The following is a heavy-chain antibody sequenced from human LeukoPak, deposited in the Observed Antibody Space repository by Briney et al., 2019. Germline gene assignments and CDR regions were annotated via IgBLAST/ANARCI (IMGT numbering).Heavy chain of an antibody. J-gene: IGHJ4*02. CDR1: GFTFSSYA. CDR3: AKDYYGSGSYYGISHTQRAPGFDY. CDR2: ISGSGGST. D-gene: IGHD3-10*01. Sequence: PGGSLRLSCAASGFTFSSYAMSWVRQAPGKGLEWVSAISGSGGSTYYADSVKGRFTISRDNSKNTLYLQMNRLRAEDTAVYYCAKDYYGSGSYYGISHTQRAPGFDYWGQGTLVTVSS. V-gene: IGHV3-23*01.